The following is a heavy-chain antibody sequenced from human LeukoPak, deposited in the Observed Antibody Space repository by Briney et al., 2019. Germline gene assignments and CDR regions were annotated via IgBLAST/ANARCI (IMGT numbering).Heavy chain of an antibody. Sequence: GASVKVSCKASGYTFTSYGISWVRQAPGQGLEWMGWISAYNGNTNYAQKLQGRVTMTTDTSTSTAYMELRSLRSDDTAVYYGARMGYCSGGSCYGDDYWGQGTLVTVSS. CDR1: GYTFTSYG. V-gene: IGHV1-18*01. CDR2: ISAYNGNT. CDR3: ARMGYCSGGSCYGDDY. J-gene: IGHJ4*02. D-gene: IGHD2-15*01.